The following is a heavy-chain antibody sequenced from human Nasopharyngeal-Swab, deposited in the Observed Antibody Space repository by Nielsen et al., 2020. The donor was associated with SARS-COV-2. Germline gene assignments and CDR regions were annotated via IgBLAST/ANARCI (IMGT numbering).Heavy chain of an antibody. CDR2: INPNSGDT. CDR3: ARVYSRSFEY. J-gene: IGHJ4*02. D-gene: IGHD6-6*01. V-gene: IGHV1-2*06. CDR1: GYTFTDYY. Sequence: ASVKVSCNASGYTFTDYYMHWVRQAPGQGLEWMGRINPNSGDTNYAQKFQGRVTMTRDTSISTAYMELSRLRSDDTAVYYCARVYSRSFEYWGQGTQVTVSS.